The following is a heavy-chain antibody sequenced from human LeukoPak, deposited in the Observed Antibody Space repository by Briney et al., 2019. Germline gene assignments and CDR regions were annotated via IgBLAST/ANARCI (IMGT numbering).Heavy chain of an antibody. CDR1: GGSFSGYH. J-gene: IGHJ5*02. V-gene: IGHV4-34*01. CDR3: ARAGRWMPYYDSSSGWFDP. D-gene: IGHD3-3*01. CDR2: INHRGST. Sequence: PSETLSLTCAVCGGSFSGYHWSGIREPPGKGGEGIGEINHRGSTNYNTSRTSRVTISVATSKNQFSLKLSSVTAADTAVYSCARAGRWMPYYDSSSGWFDPWGQGTLVTVSS.